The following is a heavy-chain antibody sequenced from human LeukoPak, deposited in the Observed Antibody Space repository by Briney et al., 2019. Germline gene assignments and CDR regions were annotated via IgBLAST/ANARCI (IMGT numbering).Heavy chain of an antibody. CDR3: AKGSGYYDSSGSTLYYLDY. V-gene: IGHV3-23*01. J-gene: IGHJ4*02. CDR1: GFTFSSYA. CDR2: ISGSGGNT. D-gene: IGHD3-22*01. Sequence: GGSLRLSCAASGFTFSSYAMSWVRQAPGKGLEWVSAISGSGGNTYYADSVKGRFTISRDNSKNTLYLQMNSLRAEDTAVYYCAKGSGYYDSSGSTLYYLDYWGQGTLVTVSS.